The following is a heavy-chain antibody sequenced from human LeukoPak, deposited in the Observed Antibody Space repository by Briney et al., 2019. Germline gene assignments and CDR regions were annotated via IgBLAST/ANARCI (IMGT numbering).Heavy chain of an antibody. Sequence: SETLSLTCSVSGGSITSNYWTWIRQPPGKGLEWIGYIYYSGSTNYNPSLKSRVTISVDTSKNQFSLKLSSVTAADTAVYYCATTTVVTPCAFDIWGQGTMVTVSS. CDR2: IYYSGST. D-gene: IGHD4-17*01. J-gene: IGHJ3*02. V-gene: IGHV4-59*08. CDR3: ATTTVVTPCAFDI. CDR1: GGSITSNY.